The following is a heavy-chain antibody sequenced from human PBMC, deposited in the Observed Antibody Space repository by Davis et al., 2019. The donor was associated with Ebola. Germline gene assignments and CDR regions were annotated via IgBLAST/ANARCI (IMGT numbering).Heavy chain of an antibody. CDR3: ARVAVYDYVWGSYRREDFDY. V-gene: IGHV3-48*04. D-gene: IGHD3-16*02. J-gene: IGHJ4*02. Sequence: GESLKISCAASGFTFSSYSMNWVRQAPGKGLEWVSYISSSSSTIYYADSVKGRFTISRDNAKNSLYLQMNSLRAEDTAVYYCARVAVYDYVWGSYRREDFDYWGQGTLVTVSS. CDR1: GFTFSSYS. CDR2: ISSSSSTI.